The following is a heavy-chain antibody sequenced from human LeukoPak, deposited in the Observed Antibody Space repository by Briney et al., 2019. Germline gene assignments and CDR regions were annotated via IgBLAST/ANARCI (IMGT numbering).Heavy chain of an antibody. J-gene: IGHJ4*02. D-gene: IGHD3-3*01. CDR1: GFTFSGYW. CDR2: IKGDGSEI. V-gene: IGHV3-7*03. CDR3: AKWGFLEWLLSMFDY. Sequence: PGGSLRLSCAASGFTFSGYWMSWVRQAPGKGLEWVAHIKGDGSEIYSVDSVKGRFTISRDNSKNTVYLQMNSLRAEDTDVYYCAKWGFLEWLLSMFDYWGQGTLVTVSS.